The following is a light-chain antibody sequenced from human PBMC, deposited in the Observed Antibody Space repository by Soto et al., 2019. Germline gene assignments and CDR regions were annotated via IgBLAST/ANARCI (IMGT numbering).Light chain of an antibody. Sequence: QSVLTQPPSASGPPGQRVTISCSGSSSNIGSNYVYWYQQLPGTAPKLLIYRNNQRPSGVPDRFSGSKSGTSASLAISGLRSEDEGDYYCAAWDDSLSVVFGGGTKLTVL. CDR3: AAWDDSLSVV. CDR1: SSNIGSNY. V-gene: IGLV1-47*01. J-gene: IGLJ2*01. CDR2: RNN.